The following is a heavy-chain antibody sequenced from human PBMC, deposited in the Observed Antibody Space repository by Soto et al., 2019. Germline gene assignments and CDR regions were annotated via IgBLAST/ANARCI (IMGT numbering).Heavy chain of an antibody. CDR1: GGSIRSYY. D-gene: IGHD4-17*01. J-gene: IGHJ4*02. Sequence: SETLSLTCTVYGGSIRSYYWSWIRQPPGEGLEWIGNIYYSGSTNYNPSRKSRVTMSVDMSKNQVSLKLSSVTAADTAVYYCTRVGGYYGDYPNFGYWGQGALVTVSS. V-gene: IGHV4-59*01. CDR2: IYYSGST. CDR3: TRVGGYYGDYPNFGY.